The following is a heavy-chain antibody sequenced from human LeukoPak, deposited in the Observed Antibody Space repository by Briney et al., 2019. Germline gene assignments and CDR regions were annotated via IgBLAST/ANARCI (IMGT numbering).Heavy chain of an antibody. D-gene: IGHD2-15*01. CDR1: GFTFTDYY. V-gene: IGHV3-11*01. J-gene: IGHJ4*02. CDR2: ISSSGGTI. Sequence: GGSLRLSCTASGFTFTDYYMNWIRQAPGKGLEWVSYISSSGGTIYYADSVKGRFTISRDNAKSSLYLQLNSLRADDTAVYYCAKGVGYCSGGSCQQFDYWGQGTLVTVSS. CDR3: AKGVGYCSGGSCQQFDY.